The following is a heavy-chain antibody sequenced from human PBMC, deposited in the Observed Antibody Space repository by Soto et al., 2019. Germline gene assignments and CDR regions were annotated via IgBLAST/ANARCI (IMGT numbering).Heavy chain of an antibody. CDR3: ARGWTGRLPCRRYWFDP. CDR2: MNPNSGNT. J-gene: IGHJ5*02. V-gene: IGHV1-8*01. CDR1: GYTFTSYD. D-gene: IGHD1-1*01. Sequence: QVQLVQSGAEVKKPGASVKVSCKASGYTFTSYDINWVRQATGQGLEWMGWMNPNSGNTGYAQKFQGRVTMTRNTSISTAYMELSSLRSEDTAVYYCARGWTGRLPCRRYWFDPWGQGTLVTVSS.